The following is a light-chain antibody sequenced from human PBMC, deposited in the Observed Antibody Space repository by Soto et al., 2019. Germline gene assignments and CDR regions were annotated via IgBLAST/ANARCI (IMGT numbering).Light chain of an antibody. CDR2: EVS. CDR3: TSYTRDTALV. CDR1: SSDVGTYNY. V-gene: IGLV2-14*01. Sequence: QSALTQPASVSGSPGQSITISCTGTSSDVGTYNYVSWYQHHPGKAPKLIIYEVSNRPSGVSNRFSGSKSGSTASLTISGLQAEDEADYHCTSYTRDTALVFGTGTKSPP. J-gene: IGLJ1*01.